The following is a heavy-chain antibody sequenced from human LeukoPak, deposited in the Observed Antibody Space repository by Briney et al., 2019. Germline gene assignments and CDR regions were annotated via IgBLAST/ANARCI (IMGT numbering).Heavy chain of an antibody. CDR3: TRQYSSSSNFDY. CDR2: IRSKANSYAT. J-gene: IGHJ4*02. CDR1: GFTFSGSA. V-gene: IGHV3-73*01. D-gene: IGHD6-6*01. Sequence: PGGSLRLSCAASGFTFSGSAMHWVRQASGKGLEWVGRIRSKANSYATAYAASAKGRFTISRDDSKNTAYLQMNSLKTEDTAVYYCTRQYSSSSNFDYWGQGTLATVSS.